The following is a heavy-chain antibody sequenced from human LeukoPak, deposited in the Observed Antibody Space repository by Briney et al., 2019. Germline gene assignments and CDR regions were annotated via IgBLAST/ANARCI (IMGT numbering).Heavy chain of an antibody. CDR2: IYYSGST. V-gene: IGHV4-59*01. CDR3: ARDLSRGLDY. J-gene: IGHJ4*02. D-gene: IGHD2-2*01. CDR1: GGSISSYY. Sequence: SETLSLTCTVSGGSISSYYWSWIRQPPGKGLEWIGYIYYSGSTNYNLSLKSRVTISVDTSKNQFSLKLSSVTAADTAVYYCARDLSRGLDYWGQGTLVTVSS.